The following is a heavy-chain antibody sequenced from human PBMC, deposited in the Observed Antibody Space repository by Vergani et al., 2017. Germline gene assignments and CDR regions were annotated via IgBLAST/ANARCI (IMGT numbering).Heavy chain of an antibody. CDR1: GGTFSSYA. Sequence: QVQLVQSGAAVKKPGSSVKVSCKASGGTFSSYAISWVRQAPGQGLEWMGGIIPIFGTANYAQKFQGRVTITADESTSTAYMELSSLRSEDTAVYYCASRDITIFGVVIIRGYYYYGMDVWGQXP. CDR2: IIPIFGTA. J-gene: IGHJ6*02. V-gene: IGHV1-69*01. CDR3: ASRDITIFGVVIIRGYYYYGMDV. D-gene: IGHD3-3*01.